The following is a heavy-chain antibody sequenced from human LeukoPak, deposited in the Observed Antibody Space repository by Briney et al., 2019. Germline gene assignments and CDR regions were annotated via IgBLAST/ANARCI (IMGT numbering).Heavy chain of an antibody. V-gene: IGHV5-51*01. D-gene: IGHD3-16*01. CDR1: GYSFTTYW. CDR3: ARRTSGGWFDP. CDR2: IYPGDSGT. Sequence: GESLKISCKTSGYSFTTYWNIWVRQMPGKGLEWMGIIYPGDSGTRDSPSFQGQVTISADKSITTAYLQWSSLKASDTAMYYCARRTSGGWFDPWGQGTLVTVSS. J-gene: IGHJ5*02.